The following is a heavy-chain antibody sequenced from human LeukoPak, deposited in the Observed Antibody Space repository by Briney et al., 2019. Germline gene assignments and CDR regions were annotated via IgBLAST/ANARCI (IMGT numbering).Heavy chain of an antibody. V-gene: IGHV3-43*01. Sequence: PGGSLRLSCAASGFTFDDYTMHWVRQAPGKGLEWVSLISWDGGSTYYADSVKGRFTISRDNSKNSLYLQMNSLRTEDTALYYCAKDEIQGRYDFWSGYYLGGAFDIWGQGTMVTVSS. CDR1: GFTFDDYT. CDR3: AKDEIQGRYDFWSGYYLGGAFDI. J-gene: IGHJ3*02. CDR2: ISWDGGST. D-gene: IGHD3-3*01.